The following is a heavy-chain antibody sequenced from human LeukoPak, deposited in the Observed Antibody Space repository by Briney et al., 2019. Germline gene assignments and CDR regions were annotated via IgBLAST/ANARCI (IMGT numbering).Heavy chain of an antibody. Sequence: SQTLSLTCTVSGGSISSGGYSWSWIRQPPGKGLEWIGYIYHSGSTYYNPSLKSRVTISVDRSKNQFSLKLSSVTAADTAVYYCARAKRGYGDYVGMDVWGQGTTVTVSS. J-gene: IGHJ6*02. CDR2: IYHSGST. CDR3: ARAKRGYGDYVGMDV. D-gene: IGHD4-17*01. V-gene: IGHV4-30-2*01. CDR1: GGSISSGGYS.